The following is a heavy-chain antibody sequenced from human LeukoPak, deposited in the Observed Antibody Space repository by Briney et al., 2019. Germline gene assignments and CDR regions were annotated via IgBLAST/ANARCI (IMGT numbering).Heavy chain of an antibody. J-gene: IGHJ3*02. CDR3: ARGVRYCGGDCYPDAFDI. CDR2: IYYSGST. CDR1: GGSISSYY. V-gene: IGHV4-59*01. Sequence: SETLSLTCTVSGGSISSYYWSWLRQPPGKGLEWIGYIYYSGSTNYNPSLKSRVTISVDTSKNQFSLKLSSVTAADTAVYYCARGVRYCGGDCYPDAFDIWGQGTMVTVSS. D-gene: IGHD2-21*02.